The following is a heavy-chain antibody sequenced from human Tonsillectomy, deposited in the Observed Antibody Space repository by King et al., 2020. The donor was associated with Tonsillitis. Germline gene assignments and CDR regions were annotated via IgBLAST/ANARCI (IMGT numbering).Heavy chain of an antibody. CDR1: GGSISTNDYS. Sequence: QLQQSGPGVVKPSETLSLTCTVSGGSISTNDYSWGWIRQPPGTGREWIGTIYYSGSTYYSPSLKSRVSISVDTSKKQVSLKVNSVTAADTAVYYSVRQIPRRDSFDDSDYYSGGFDIWSQGTAVTVSS. CDR2: IYYSGST. J-gene: IGHJ3*02. V-gene: IGHV4-39*01. CDR3: VRQIPRRDSFDDSDYYSGGFDI. D-gene: IGHD3-22*01.